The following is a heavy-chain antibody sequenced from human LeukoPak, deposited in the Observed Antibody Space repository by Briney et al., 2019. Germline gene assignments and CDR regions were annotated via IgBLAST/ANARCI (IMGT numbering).Heavy chain of an antibody. J-gene: IGHJ4*02. D-gene: IGHD4-23*01. V-gene: IGHV3-15*01. CDR2: IKSKRDGETT. Sequence: GGSLRLSCAASGFNVISNYMNWVRQAPGKGLEWVGRIKSKRDGETTDYAALVKSRFSISRDDSKNTVYLQMNSLRTEDTAVYYCTSLVGSPTYWGQGTLVIVSS. CDR3: TSLVGSPTY. CDR1: GFNVISNY.